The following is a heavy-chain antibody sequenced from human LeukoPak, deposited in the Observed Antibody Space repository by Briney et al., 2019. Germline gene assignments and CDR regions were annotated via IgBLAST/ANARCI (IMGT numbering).Heavy chain of an antibody. J-gene: IGHJ4*02. CDR1: GGSISSSSYY. CDR3: ARLVYGWELLKFDY. V-gene: IGHV4-39*07. CDR2: IYYSGST. D-gene: IGHD1-26*01. Sequence: SETLSLTCTVSGGSISSSSYYWGWIRQPPGKGLEWIGSIYYSGSTNYNPSLKSRVTISVDTSKNQFSLKLSSVTAADTAVYYCARLVYGWELLKFDYWGQGTLVTVSS.